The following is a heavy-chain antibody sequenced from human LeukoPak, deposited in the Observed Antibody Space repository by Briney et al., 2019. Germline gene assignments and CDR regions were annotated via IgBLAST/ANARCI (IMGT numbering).Heavy chain of an antibody. D-gene: IGHD3-16*02. CDR1: GFTFSSYG. Sequence: GRSLRLSCAASGFTFSSYGMHWVRQAPGKGLVWVSRINSDGSATAYADSVKGRFTISRDNAENTLYLQMNSLRAEDTAVYYCARGTAGYHSSYFDYWGQGTLVTVSS. CDR2: INSDGSAT. CDR3: ARGTAGYHSSYFDY. J-gene: IGHJ4*02. V-gene: IGHV3-74*01.